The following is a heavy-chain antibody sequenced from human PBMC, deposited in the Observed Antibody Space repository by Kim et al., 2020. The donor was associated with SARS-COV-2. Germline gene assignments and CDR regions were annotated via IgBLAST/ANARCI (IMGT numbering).Heavy chain of an antibody. CDR3: AKRDTSGQHYFDY. Sequence: GGSLRLSCAASGFTFSSYAMSWVRQAPGKGLQWVSSIGTGESTYYAGSVKGRFTISRDNSKNTLFLQMNSLRAEDTAVYYCAKRDTSGQHYFDYWGQGTQVTVSP. CDR1: GFTFSSYA. CDR2: IGTGEST. V-gene: IGHV3-23*01. D-gene: IGHD3-22*01. J-gene: IGHJ4*02.